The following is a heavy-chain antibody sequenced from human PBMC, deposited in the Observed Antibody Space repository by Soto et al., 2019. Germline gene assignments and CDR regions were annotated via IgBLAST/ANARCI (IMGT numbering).Heavy chain of an antibody. J-gene: IGHJ4*02. V-gene: IGHV3-23*01. CDR2: ISGSGGNST. CDR3: AKGGGSCCFDQ. Sequence: EVQLLESGGGLVQPGGSLRLSCAASGFTFSTFAMSWVRQAPGKGLEWVSAISGSGGNSTFYGDSVKGRFTISRDNSKNTLYLQMNSLGAEDTAVYYCAKGGGSCCFDQWGQGTLVTVSS. D-gene: IGHD2-15*01. CDR1: GFTFSTFA.